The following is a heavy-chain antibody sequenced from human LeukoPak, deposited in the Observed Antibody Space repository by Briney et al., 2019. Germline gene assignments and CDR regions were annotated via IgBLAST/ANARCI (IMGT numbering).Heavy chain of an antibody. CDR2: INHSGST. CDR1: GGSFSGYY. CDR3: ARVGSGWYARSYYYMDV. V-gene: IGHV4-34*01. J-gene: IGHJ6*03. D-gene: IGHD6-19*01. Sequence: SGTLSLTCAVYGGSFSGYYWGWIRQPPGKGLEWIGEINHSGSTNYNPSLKSRVTISVDTSKNQFSLKLSSVTAADTAVYYCARVGSGWYARSYYYMDVWGKGTTVTVSS.